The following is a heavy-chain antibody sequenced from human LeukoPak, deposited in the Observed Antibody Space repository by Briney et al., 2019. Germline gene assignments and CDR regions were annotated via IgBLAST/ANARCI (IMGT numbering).Heavy chain of an antibody. CDR2: ISGSGGST. D-gene: IGHD3-22*01. J-gene: IGHJ4*02. V-gene: IGHV3-23*01. CDR3: AKVTYYYDSSGYYYFDY. CDR1: GFTFGSYA. Sequence: TGGSLRLSCAVSGFTFGSYAMTWVRQTPEKGLEWVSAISGSGGSTYYADSVKGRFTISRDNSKNTLYLQMNSLRAEDTAVYYCAKVTYYYDSSGYYYFDYWGQGTLVTVSS.